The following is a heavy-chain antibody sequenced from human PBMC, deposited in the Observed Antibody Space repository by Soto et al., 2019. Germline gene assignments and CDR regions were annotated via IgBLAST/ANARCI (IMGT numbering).Heavy chain of an antibody. J-gene: IGHJ5*02. CDR1: GGSISSYY. Sequence: QVQLQESGPGLVKPSETLSLTCTVSGGSISSYYWSWIRQPPGKGLEWIGYIYYSGSTNYNPSLKSRVTISVDTSKNQFSLKLSSVTAADTAVYYCARGVVRGVTNWFDPWGQGTLVTVSS. D-gene: IGHD3-10*02. CDR3: ARGVVRGVTNWFDP. CDR2: IYYSGST. V-gene: IGHV4-59*01.